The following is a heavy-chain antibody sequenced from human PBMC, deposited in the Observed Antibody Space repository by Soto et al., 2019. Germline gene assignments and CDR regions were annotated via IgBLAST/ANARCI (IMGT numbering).Heavy chain of an antibody. J-gene: IGHJ6*02. CDR1: GFTFSAYA. CDR3: ARDVGGSFPSIMDV. D-gene: IGHD2-15*01. CDR2: ITSVGIST. V-gene: IGHV3-64*01. Sequence: EVQVVESGGGLVQPGGSLRLSCAASGFTFSAYAMHWVRQAPGKGLEYVSAITSVGISTYYANSVKGRFTISRDNSKNTLYLQMGSLRAEDMAVYYCARDVGGSFPSIMDVWGQGTTVTVSS.